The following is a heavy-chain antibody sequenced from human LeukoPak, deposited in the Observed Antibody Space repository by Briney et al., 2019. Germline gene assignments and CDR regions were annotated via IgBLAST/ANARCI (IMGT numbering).Heavy chain of an antibody. D-gene: IGHD3-10*01. CDR2: INPSGGST. V-gene: IGHV1-46*01. J-gene: IGHJ4*02. CDR1: GSFTSYG. Sequence: ASVKVSCKASGSFTSYGITWVRQAPGQGLEWMGIINPSGGSTSYAQKFQGRVTMTRDMSTSTVYMELSSLRSEDTAVYYCARDGSGSLDYWGQGTLVTVSS. CDR3: ARDGSGSLDY.